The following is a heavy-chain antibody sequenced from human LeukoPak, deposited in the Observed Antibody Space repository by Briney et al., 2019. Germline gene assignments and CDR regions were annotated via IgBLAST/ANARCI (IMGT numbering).Heavy chain of an antibody. V-gene: IGHV4-61*02. CDR3: ARDRGGTYNVLGHDY. J-gene: IGHJ4*02. CDR2: IYTSGST. CDR1: GGSISSGSYY. Sequence: PSQTLSLACTVSGGSISSGSYYWSWIRQPAGKGLEWIGLIYTSGSTNYNPSLKSRVTISVDTSKNQFSLKLSSVTAADTAVYYCARDRGGTYNVLGHDYWGQGTLVTVSS. D-gene: IGHD1-1*01.